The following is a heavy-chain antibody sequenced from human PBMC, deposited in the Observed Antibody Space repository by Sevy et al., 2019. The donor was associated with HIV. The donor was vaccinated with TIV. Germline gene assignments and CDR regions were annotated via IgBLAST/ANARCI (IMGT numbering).Heavy chain of an antibody. CDR2: IYYSGST. Sequence: SETLSLTCTVSGGSISSGGYYWSWIHQHPGKGLEWIGYIYYSGSTYYNPSLKSRVTISVDTSKNQFSLKLSSVTAADTAVYYCARAPLSRWLQLDYWGQGTLVTVSS. CDR1: GGSISSGGYY. D-gene: IGHD5-12*01. CDR3: ARAPLSRWLQLDY. V-gene: IGHV4-31*03. J-gene: IGHJ4*02.